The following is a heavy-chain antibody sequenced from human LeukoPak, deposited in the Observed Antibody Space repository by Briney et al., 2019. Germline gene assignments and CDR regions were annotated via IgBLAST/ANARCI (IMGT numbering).Heavy chain of an antibody. Sequence: PGGSLRLSCRGSGFKFDDYGVTWVRHAPGKGLEWVSDINWNGDSTDYAHSVRGRFTISRDNSKNSVYLQMNSLRVEDTAFYYCARDELLNRNWFDPWGQGTLVTVSS. CDR3: ARDELLNRNWFDP. J-gene: IGHJ5*02. CDR2: INWNGDST. V-gene: IGHV3-20*04. D-gene: IGHD3-10*01. CDR1: GFKFDDYG.